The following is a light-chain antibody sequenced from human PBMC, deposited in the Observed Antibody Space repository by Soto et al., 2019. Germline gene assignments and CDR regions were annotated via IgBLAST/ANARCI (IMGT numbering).Light chain of an antibody. Sequence: DIQMTQSPSTLSASVGDRVTITCRASQNIGGWLAWYQLKPWKAPKLLIYDASSLESGVPPRFSGSGSGTDFTLTIGSLQPDDFATYCCQHYNNYPWTFGQGTKVEIK. J-gene: IGKJ1*01. V-gene: IGKV1-5*01. CDR1: QNIGGW. CDR3: QHYNNYPWT. CDR2: DAS.